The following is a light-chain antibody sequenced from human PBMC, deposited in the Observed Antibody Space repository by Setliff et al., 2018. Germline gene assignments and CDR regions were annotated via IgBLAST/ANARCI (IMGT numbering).Light chain of an antibody. CDR1: RSDVGGYNY. J-gene: IGLJ1*01. CDR2: EVS. CDR3: SSYAGSNNFPYV. Sequence: QSALTQPPSSSGSPGQSVTISCTGTRSDVGGYNYVSWYQQHPGKAPKLMSYEVSKRPSGVPDRVPGFKSGNTASLTVSGLQAEDEADYYCSSYAGSNNFPYVFGTGTKV. V-gene: IGLV2-8*01.